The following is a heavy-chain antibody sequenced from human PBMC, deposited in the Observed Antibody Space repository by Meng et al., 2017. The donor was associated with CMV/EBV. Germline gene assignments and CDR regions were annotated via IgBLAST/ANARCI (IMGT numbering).Heavy chain of an antibody. D-gene: IGHD2-2*02. CDR3: ARGADIVVVPAAIRPIGYYYGVDV. V-gene: IGHV4-59*01. J-gene: IGHJ6*02. CDR1: GGSISSYY. CDR2: IYYSGST. Sequence: SETLSLTCTVSGGSISSYYWSWIRQPPGKGLEWIGYIYYSGSTNYNPSLKSRVTISVDTSKNQFSLKLSSVTAADTAVYYCARGADIVVVPAAIRPIGYYYGVDVWGQGTTVTVSS.